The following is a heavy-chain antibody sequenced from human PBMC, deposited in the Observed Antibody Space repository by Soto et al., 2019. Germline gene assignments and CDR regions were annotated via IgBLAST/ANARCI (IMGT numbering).Heavy chain of an antibody. D-gene: IGHD1-7*01. V-gene: IGHV3-21*01. CDR2: ISSSSSYI. Sequence: PGGSLRLSCAASGFTFSSYSMNWVRQAPGKGLEWVSSISSSSSYIYYADSVKGRFTISRDNAKNSLYLQMNSLRAEDTAVYYCARENWNYVKDYYYYYGMDVWGQGTTVTVSS. CDR3: ARENWNYVKDYYYYYGMDV. J-gene: IGHJ6*02. CDR1: GFTFSSYS.